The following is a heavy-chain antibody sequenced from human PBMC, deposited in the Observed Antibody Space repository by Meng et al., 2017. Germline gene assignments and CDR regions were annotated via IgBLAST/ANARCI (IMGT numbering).Heavy chain of an antibody. Sequence: EVQLVGPGGGLVQSVGSLRLSCTASGFTFRNYWMHWVRQAPGKGLVWVSRIKPDGTMTVYADSVKGRFTTSRDNAKNTLYLQMNSLRSDDTAVYYCAGSDWFDPWGQGTLVTVSS. CDR2: IKPDGTMT. V-gene: IGHV3-74*01. CDR1: GFTFRNYW. J-gene: IGHJ5*02. CDR3: AGSDWFDP.